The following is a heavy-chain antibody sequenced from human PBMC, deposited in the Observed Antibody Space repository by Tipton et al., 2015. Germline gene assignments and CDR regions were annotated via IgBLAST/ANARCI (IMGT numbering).Heavy chain of an antibody. V-gene: IGHV4-39*01. CDR2: IYYSGST. D-gene: IGHD3-3*01. Sequence: LRLSCTVSGDSISRSNYYWGWIRQPPGKGLEWIGSIYYSGSTYYNPSLKSRVTISVDTSKNQFSLKLSSVTAADTAVYYCARTYDFTAYSPVGCWGQGTLVTVSS. J-gene: IGHJ4*02. CDR1: GDSISRSNYY. CDR3: ARTYDFTAYSPVGC.